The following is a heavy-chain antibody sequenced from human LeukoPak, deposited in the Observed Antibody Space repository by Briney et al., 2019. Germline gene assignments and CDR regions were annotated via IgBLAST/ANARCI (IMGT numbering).Heavy chain of an antibody. V-gene: IGHV3-21*04. CDR1: GFTFSSYS. J-gene: IGHJ4*02. Sequence: GGSLRLSCAASGFTFSSYSMNWVRQAPGKGLEWVSSISSSSSYIYYADSVKGRFTISRDNAKNSLYLQMNSLRAEDTAVYYCAKDRGQWLVSQGEIDYWGQGTLVTVSS. CDR3: AKDRGQWLVSQGEIDY. D-gene: IGHD6-19*01. CDR2: ISSSSSYI.